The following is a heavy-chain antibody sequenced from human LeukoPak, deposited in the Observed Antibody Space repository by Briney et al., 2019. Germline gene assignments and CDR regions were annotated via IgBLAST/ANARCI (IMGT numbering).Heavy chain of an antibody. V-gene: IGHV4-59*04. Sequence: PSETLSLTCTVSGGSISSYFWSWIRQPPGKGLEWIAYVHYSESTYYNPSLKSRVTISVDTSKNQFSLKLSSVTAADTAVYYCAQNDYGDYGEYYFDYWGQGTLVTVSS. J-gene: IGHJ4*02. CDR1: GGSISSYF. D-gene: IGHD4-17*01. CDR2: VHYSEST. CDR3: AQNDYGDYGEYYFDY.